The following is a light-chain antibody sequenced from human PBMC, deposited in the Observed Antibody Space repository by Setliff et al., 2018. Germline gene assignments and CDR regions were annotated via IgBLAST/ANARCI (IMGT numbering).Light chain of an antibody. J-gene: IGLJ3*02. CDR3: SSYTSSSTWV. CDR1: SSDVGGYNY. CDR2: DVS. Sequence: VLTQPASVSGSPGQSITISCTGTSSDVGGYNYVSWYQQHPGKAPKLMIYDVSNRPSGVSNRFSGSKSGNTASLTISGLQAEDEADYYCSSYTSSSTWVFGGGTKVTVL. V-gene: IGLV2-14*03.